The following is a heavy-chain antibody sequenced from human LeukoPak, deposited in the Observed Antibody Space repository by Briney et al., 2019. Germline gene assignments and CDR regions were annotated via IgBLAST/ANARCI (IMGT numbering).Heavy chain of an antibody. CDR3: ARVPGYCSSTSCYNWFDP. V-gene: IGHV4-59*01. D-gene: IGHD2-2*01. CDR1: GGSISSYY. J-gene: IGHJ5*02. CDR2: IYYSGST. Sequence: PSETLSLTCTVSGGSISSYYWSWTRQPPGKGLEWIGYIYYSGSTNYNPSLKSRVTISVDTSKNQFSLKLSSVTAADTAVYYCARVPGYCSSTSCYNWFDPWGQGTLVTVSS.